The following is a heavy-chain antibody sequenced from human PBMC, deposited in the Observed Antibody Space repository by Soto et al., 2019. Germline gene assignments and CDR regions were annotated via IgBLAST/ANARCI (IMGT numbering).Heavy chain of an antibody. D-gene: IGHD3-10*01. J-gene: IGHJ3*01. Sequence: QVQLVQSGAEVKTPGSSVKVSCKASRDTFSSYGIVWVRQAPGQGLEWMGGVFPFFGTPNYAQKFQARLTISADNPSTTAYLQLSSLTREDTATYYCARSMGLNGAFDVWGQGTVVIVSS. CDR3: ARSMGLNGAFDV. CDR2: VFPFFGTP. CDR1: RDTFSSYG. V-gene: IGHV1-69*06.